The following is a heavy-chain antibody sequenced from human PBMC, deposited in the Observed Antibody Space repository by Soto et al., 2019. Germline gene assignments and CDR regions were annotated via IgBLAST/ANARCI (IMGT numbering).Heavy chain of an antibody. J-gene: IGHJ6*02. D-gene: IGHD2-2*01. Sequence: PSETLSLTCTVSGGSISSGDYYWSWIRQPPGKGLEWIGYIYYSGSTYYNPSLKSRVTISVDTSKNQFSLKLSSVTTADTAVYYCARDGGVVPAAKQPPYGMDVWGQGTTVTVSS. CDR3: ARDGGVVPAAKQPPYGMDV. V-gene: IGHV4-30-4*01. CDR2: IYYSGST. CDR1: GGSISSGDYY.